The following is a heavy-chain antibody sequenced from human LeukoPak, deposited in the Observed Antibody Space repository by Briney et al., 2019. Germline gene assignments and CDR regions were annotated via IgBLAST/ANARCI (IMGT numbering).Heavy chain of an antibody. J-gene: IGHJ4*02. CDR3: ATLYYDSSGYFY. D-gene: IGHD3-22*01. CDR2: IWYDGSNK. V-gene: IGHV3-33*01. CDR1: GFTFSSYG. Sequence: GGSLRLSCAASGFTFSSYGMHWVRQAPGKGLEWVAVIWYDGSNKYYADSVKGRFTISGDNSKNTLYLQMNSLRAEDTAVYYCATLYYDSSGYFYWGQGTLVTVSS.